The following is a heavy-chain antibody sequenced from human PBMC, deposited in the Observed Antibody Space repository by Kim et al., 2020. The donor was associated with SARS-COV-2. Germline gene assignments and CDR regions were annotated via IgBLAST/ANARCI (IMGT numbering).Heavy chain of an antibody. D-gene: IGHD3-10*01. V-gene: IGHV4-59*12. Sequence: SETLSLTCTVSGGSISSYYWSWIRQPPGKGLEWIGYIYYSGSTNYNPSLKSRVTISVDTSKNQFSLKLSSVTAADTAVYYCARERITMVRGVMWYYYGM. CDR1: GGSISSYY. J-gene: IGHJ6*01. CDR3: ARERITMVRGVMWYYYGM. CDR2: IYYSGST.